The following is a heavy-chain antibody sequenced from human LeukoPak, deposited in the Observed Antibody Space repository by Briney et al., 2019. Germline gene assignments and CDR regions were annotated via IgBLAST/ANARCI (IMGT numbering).Heavy chain of an antibody. CDR1: GFTFSSYA. J-gene: IGHJ6*03. V-gene: IGHV3-30*04. CDR2: ISYDGSNK. D-gene: IGHD2-2*01. CDR3: ARVAPAAKAYYYYYMDV. Sequence: PGRSLRLSCAASGFTFSSYAMRWVRQAPGKGLEWVAVISYDGSNKYYADSVKGRFTISRDNSKNTLYLQMNSLRAEDTAVYYCARVAPAAKAYYYYYMDVWGKGTTVTVSS.